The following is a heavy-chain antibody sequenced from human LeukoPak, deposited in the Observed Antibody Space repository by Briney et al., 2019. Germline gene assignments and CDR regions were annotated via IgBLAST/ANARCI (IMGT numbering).Heavy chain of an antibody. Sequence: GGSLRLSCAASGFTFSIYTMNWVRQAPGKGLEWISYISTNSGTIWYADSVKGRFTISRDNAKNSLFLHMNSLRAEDTAVYYCVRDLTIVGVAQVHHWGQGTLVTVSS. V-gene: IGHV3-48*01. CDR2: ISTNSGTI. D-gene: IGHD1-26*01. CDR3: VRDLTIVGVAQVHH. J-gene: IGHJ5*02. CDR1: GFTFSIYT.